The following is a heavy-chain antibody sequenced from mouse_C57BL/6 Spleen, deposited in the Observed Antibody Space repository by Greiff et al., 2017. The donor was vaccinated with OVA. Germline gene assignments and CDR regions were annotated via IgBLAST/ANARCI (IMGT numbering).Heavy chain of an antibody. D-gene: IGHD2-5*01. V-gene: IGHV1-64*01. Sequence: QVHVKQPGADLVKPGASVKLSCKASGYTFTTYWMHWVKQRPGQGLEWIGMIHPNSGSTNYNVKFKNKATLTVDTSSSTAYMQLSSLTSEDSAVYYCARGGAYYSDYVCWYFDVWGSGTTVTVSS. J-gene: IGHJ1*01. CDR2: IHPNSGST. CDR1: GYTFTTYW. CDR3: ARGGAYYSDYVCWYFDV.